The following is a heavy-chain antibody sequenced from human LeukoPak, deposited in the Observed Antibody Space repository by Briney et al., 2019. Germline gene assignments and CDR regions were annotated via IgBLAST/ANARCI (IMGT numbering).Heavy chain of an antibody. J-gene: IGHJ4*02. Sequence: GGSLRLSCAASGFTFSSYSMNWVRQAPGQGLEWVSSISSSSSYIYYAASVKGRFTISRDNAKNSLYLQMNSLSAEDTAVYYCARVEGSITISHWGQGTLVTVSS. CDR2: ISSSSSYI. CDR1: GFTFSSYS. D-gene: IGHD3-3*01. V-gene: IGHV3-21*01. CDR3: ARVEGSITISH.